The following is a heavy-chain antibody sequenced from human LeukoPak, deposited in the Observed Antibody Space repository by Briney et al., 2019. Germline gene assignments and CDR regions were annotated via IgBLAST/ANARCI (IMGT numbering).Heavy chain of an antibody. CDR1: GGSISNYY. CDR3: ARDFYGDDGHHPFDY. CDR2: IYASGST. J-gene: IGHJ4*02. D-gene: IGHD2/OR15-2a*01. V-gene: IGHV4-4*07. Sequence: PSETLSLTCSVSGGSISNYYWNWLRQPAGKGLEWIGRIYASGSTNYNPSLKSRVTISMDKSKNHFSLNLKSVTAADTAFYYCARDFYGDDGHHPFDYWGQGFQVTVSS.